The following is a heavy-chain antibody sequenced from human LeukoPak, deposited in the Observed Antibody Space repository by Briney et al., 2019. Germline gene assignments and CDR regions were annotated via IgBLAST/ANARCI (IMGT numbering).Heavy chain of an antibody. J-gene: IGHJ4*02. CDR1: GFTFSSYA. V-gene: IGHV3-21*01. D-gene: IGHD3-22*01. CDR3: ASSGYAEVGRFDY. Sequence: PGGSLRLSCAASGFTFSSYAMSWVRQAPGKGLEWVSSISSSSSYIYYADSVKGRFTISRDNAKKSLYLQMNSLRAEDTAVYYCASSGYAEVGRFDYWGQGTLVTVSS. CDR2: ISSSSSYI.